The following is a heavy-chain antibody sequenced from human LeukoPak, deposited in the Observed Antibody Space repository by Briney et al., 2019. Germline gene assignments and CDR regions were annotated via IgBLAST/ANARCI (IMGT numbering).Heavy chain of an antibody. CDR1: GCSISSSSYY. CDR3: ARRECGDCYLSGSFDY. CDR2: IYYSGST. V-gene: IGHV4-39*01. J-gene: IGHJ4*02. Sequence: SETLSLTCTVSGCSISSSSYYWGWIRQPPGKGLEWIGSIYYSGSTYYNPSLKSRVTISVDTSKNQFSLKLSSVTAADTAVYYCARRECGDCYLSGSFDYWGQGTLVTVSS. D-gene: IGHD2-21*01.